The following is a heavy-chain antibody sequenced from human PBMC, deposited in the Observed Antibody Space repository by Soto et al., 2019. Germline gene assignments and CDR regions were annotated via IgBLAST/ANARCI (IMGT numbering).Heavy chain of an antibody. CDR2: IKSKTDDGTT. V-gene: IGHV3-15*07. CDR1: GFTFSNAW. D-gene: IGHD6-13*01. Sequence: EVQLVESGGGLVKPGGSLRLSCAASGFTFSNAWMNWVRQAPGKGLEWVGRIKSKTDDGTTDYAAPVKGRFTISRDDSKNTLYMQMNSLKTEDTAVYYCTPDSRDSSSWFYYYGMDVWGQGTTVTVSS. J-gene: IGHJ6*02. CDR3: TPDSRDSSSWFYYYGMDV.